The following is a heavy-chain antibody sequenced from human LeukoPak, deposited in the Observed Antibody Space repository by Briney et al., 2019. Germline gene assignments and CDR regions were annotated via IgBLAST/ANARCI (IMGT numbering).Heavy chain of an antibody. CDR3: ARERRWLQLDY. CDR2: IWYDGSNK. V-gene: IGHV3-33*01. Sequence: GSLRLSCAASGFTFSSYGMHWVRQAPGKGLEWVAVIWYDGSNKYYADSVKGRFTISRDNSKNTLYLQMNSLRAEDTAVYYCARERRWLQLDYWGQGTLVTVSS. CDR1: GFTFSSYG. D-gene: IGHD5-24*01. J-gene: IGHJ4*02.